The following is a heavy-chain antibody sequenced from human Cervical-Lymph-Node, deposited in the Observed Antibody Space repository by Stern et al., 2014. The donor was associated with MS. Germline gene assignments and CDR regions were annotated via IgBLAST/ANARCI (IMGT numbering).Heavy chain of an antibody. J-gene: IGHJ6*02. CDR1: GNTFNTFA. Sequence: QVQLVESGAEVKKPGSSVKVSCKTSGNTFNTFAITWVRQAPGQGLEWMGGIIPIFDTPHYAQKFQGRITILADVSTDTAFMEVSSLTPDDTSVYYCARDCTDEIPTCAGDSGMDVWGQGTTVTVSS. CDR3: ARDCTDEIPTCAGDSGMDV. CDR2: IIPIFDTP. D-gene: IGHD2-8*01. V-gene: IGHV1-69*01.